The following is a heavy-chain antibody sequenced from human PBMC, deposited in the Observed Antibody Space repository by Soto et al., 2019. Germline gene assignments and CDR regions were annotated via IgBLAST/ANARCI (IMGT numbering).Heavy chain of an antibody. J-gene: IGHJ5*02. D-gene: IGHD5-12*01. CDR3: AKDQAGGWISHGYDH. V-gene: IGHV3-23*01. CDR1: GFAFSGYA. Sequence: EVHLLQSGGDLVQPGGSLRLACAASGFAFSGYAMSWVHQAPGKGLEWVSGISNSGGSTFYADSVKGRFTISRDNSENTLYLQMNSLKAEDTAVYFCAKDQAGGWISHGYDHWGQGSRVAVSA. CDR2: ISNSGGST.